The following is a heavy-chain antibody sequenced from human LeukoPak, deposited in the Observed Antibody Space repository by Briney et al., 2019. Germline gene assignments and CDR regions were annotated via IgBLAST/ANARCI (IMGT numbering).Heavy chain of an antibody. CDR3: ARVVSFNWFDP. J-gene: IGHJ5*02. Sequence: SETLSLTCTASGGSISRGAYYWSWIRQHPGKGLEWIGDIYYSGSTNYNPSLKSRVTISVDTSKNQFSLKLSSVTAADTAVYYCARVVSFNWFDPWGQGTLVTVSS. CDR2: IYYSGST. CDR1: GGSISRGAYY. D-gene: IGHD3-22*01. V-gene: IGHV4-61*08.